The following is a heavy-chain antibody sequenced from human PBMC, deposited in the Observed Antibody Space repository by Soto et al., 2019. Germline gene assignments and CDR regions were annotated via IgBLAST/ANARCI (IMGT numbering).Heavy chain of an antibody. D-gene: IGHD2-15*01. Sequence: QVQLQQWGAGLLKPSETLSLTCAVYNGSFSGYYWSWVRQSPGKGLEWIGEITHSGSTNYSPSLRGRATISVDTSKIHFSLSLNSVTAADTGVYYFARVSCSGISCYLTRRYNYYVMDVWGQGTTVTVSS. J-gene: IGHJ6*02. CDR3: ARVSCSGISCYLTRRYNYYVMDV. CDR1: NGSFSGYY. CDR2: ITHSGST. V-gene: IGHV4-34*01.